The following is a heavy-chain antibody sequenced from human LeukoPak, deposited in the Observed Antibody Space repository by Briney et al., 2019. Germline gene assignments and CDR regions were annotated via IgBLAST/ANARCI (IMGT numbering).Heavy chain of an antibody. Sequence: GGSLRLSCAASGFTVSSNYMSWVRQAPGKGLEWVSVIYSGGSTYYADSVKGRFTISRDNSKNTLYLQMNSLRAEDTAVYYCARVHGDRTTKGGNAFDIWGQGTMVTVSS. CDR2: IYSGGST. V-gene: IGHV3-53*01. J-gene: IGHJ3*02. CDR1: GFTVSSNY. D-gene: IGHD4-17*01. CDR3: ARVHGDRTTKGGNAFDI.